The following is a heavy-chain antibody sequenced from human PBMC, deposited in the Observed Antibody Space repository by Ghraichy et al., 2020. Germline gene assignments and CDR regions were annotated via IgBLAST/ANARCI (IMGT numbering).Heavy chain of an antibody. Sequence: GESLNISCKGSGYSFTSYWIGWVRQMPGKGLEWMGIIYPCDYDTRYSPSFQGQVTISADKSISTAYLQWSSLKASDTTMYYCARSYYYGSGSYRWFDPWGQGTLVTVLS. CDR3: ARSYYYGSGSYRWFDP. D-gene: IGHD3-10*01. CDR2: IYPCDYDT. J-gene: IGHJ5*02. V-gene: IGHV5-51*01. CDR1: GYSFTSYW.